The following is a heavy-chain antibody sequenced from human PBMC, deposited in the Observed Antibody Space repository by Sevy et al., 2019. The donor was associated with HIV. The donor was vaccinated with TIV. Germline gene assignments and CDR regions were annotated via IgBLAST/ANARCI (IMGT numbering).Heavy chain of an antibody. CDR2: INPNSGGT. CDR3: ARVKPLGSATIRNAFDI. V-gene: IGHV1-2*02. CDR1: GYTFTGYY. D-gene: IGHD5-12*01. J-gene: IGHJ3*02. Sequence: ASVKVSCKASGYTFTGYYMHWVRQAPGQGLEWMGWINPNSGGTNYAQKFQGRVTMTRDTSSSTAYMELSRLRSDDTAVYYCARVKPLGSATIRNAFDIWGQGTMVTVSS.